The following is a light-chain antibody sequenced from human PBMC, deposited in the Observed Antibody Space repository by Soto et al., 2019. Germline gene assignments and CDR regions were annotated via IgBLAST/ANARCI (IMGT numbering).Light chain of an antibody. CDR3: QHYNSYSPA. CDR1: QSINNW. J-gene: IGKJ1*01. Sequence: DIQMTQSPSTLSASVGDRVTITCRASQSINNWLAWYQQKPGKAPKLLLYEASGLESGAPSRFSGSGSGTEFTLTVSSLQPNDFATYYCQHYNSYSPAFGQGTKVDIK. CDR2: EAS. V-gene: IGKV1-5*03.